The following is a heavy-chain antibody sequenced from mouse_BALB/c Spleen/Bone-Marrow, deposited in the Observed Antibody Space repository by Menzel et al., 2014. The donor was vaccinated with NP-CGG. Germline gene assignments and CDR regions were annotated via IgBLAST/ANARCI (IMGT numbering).Heavy chain of an antibody. CDR1: GYTFTGYT. Sequence: QVQLQQSASELARPGASVRLSCRASGYTFTGYTMQWVKQRPGQGLEWIGYIVPRSGYTDYNQKFKDKTTLTADKSSSTASMQLSRLTSEDPAVYYCAREDIPTAYFDYWGQGTSLTVSS. J-gene: IGHJ2*02. CDR2: IVPRSGYT. CDR3: AREDIPTAYFDY. V-gene: IGHV1-4*02. D-gene: IGHD1-2*01.